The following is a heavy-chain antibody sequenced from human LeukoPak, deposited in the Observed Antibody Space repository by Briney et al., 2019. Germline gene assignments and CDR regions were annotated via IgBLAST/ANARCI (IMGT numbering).Heavy chain of an antibody. CDR3: ARETPLIAVAGTFDY. CDR1: GGSFSGYY. V-gene: IGHV4-34*01. CDR2: INHSGSP. J-gene: IGHJ4*02. D-gene: IGHD6-19*01. Sequence: PSETLSLTCAVYGGSFSGYYWSWIRQPPGKGLEWIGEINHSGSPNYNPSLKSRVTISVDTSKNQFSLKLSSVTAADTAVYYCARETPLIAVAGTFDYWGQGTLVTVSS.